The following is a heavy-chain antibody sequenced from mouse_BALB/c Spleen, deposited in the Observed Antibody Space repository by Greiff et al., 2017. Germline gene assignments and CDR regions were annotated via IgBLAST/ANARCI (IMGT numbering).Heavy chain of an antibody. Sequence: QVQLQQSGAELVKPGASVKLSCKASGYTFTSYWMHWVKQRPGQGLEWIGEINPSNGRTNYNEKFKSKATLTVDKSSSTAYMQLSSLTSEDSAVYYCARDYGSRHYYAMDYWGQGTSVTVSS. CDR3: ARDYGSRHYYAMDY. J-gene: IGHJ4*01. CDR1: GYTFTSYW. V-gene: IGHV1S81*02. CDR2: INPSNGRT. D-gene: IGHD1-1*01.